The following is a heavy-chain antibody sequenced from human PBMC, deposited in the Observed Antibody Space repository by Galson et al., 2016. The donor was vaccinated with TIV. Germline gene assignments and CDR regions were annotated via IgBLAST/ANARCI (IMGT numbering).Heavy chain of an antibody. D-gene: IGHD3-22*01. J-gene: IGHJ4*02. Sequence: PALVKPTQTLTLTCTFSGFSLSDSGMCVTWIRQPPGKALEWLARIDWGDDIYYTYRTSLKTRLTISKDTSKNQVVLTLTNVDPVDTATYYCARISGYYDHSGYYMPRNFDYWGERTRVTVSS. CDR2: IDWGDDI. CDR3: ARISGYYDHSGYYMPRNFDY. CDR1: GFSLSDSGMC. V-gene: IGHV2-70*11.